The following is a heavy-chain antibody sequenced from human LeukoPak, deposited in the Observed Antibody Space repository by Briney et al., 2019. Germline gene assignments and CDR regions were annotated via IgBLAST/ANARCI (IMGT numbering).Heavy chain of an antibody. CDR1: GGSISPYY. D-gene: IGHD1-26*01. CDR3: ARVSVGAMWFDP. Sequence: PSETLSLTCTVSGGSISPYYWTWIRQPPGKGLEWIGYFYRSGSTYYNPSLKSRVTISGDTSKNQFSVKLSSVTAADTAVYYCARVSVGAMWFDPWGQGTLVTVSS. V-gene: IGHV4-59*01. CDR2: FYRSGST. J-gene: IGHJ5*02.